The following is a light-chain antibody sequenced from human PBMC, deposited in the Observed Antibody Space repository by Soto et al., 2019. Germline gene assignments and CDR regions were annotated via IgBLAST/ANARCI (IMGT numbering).Light chain of an antibody. CDR2: TTS. Sequence: DIQVTQSPSSLSASVGDRVTINCRASQNIFTYLNWYQQRPWKAPNLLIYTTSNLQSGVPSRFSGSGSGTDFTLTISSLQPEDFATYYCQLIYSSPTFGRGTKVEIK. CDR3: QLIYSSPT. J-gene: IGKJ2*01. CDR1: QNIFTY. V-gene: IGKV1-39*01.